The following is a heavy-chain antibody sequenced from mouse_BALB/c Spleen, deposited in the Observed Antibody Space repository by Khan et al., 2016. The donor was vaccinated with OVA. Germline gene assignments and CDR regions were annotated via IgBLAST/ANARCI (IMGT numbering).Heavy chain of an antibody. Sequence: VQLKQSGPGLVKSSQSLSLTCTVTGYSITSDYAWNWIRQFPGNKLEWMGYISYSGSTTYNPSLKSRISITRDTSKDQFFLQLKSVNSEDTATYYWASELGRYYALDYWGQGTSVTVSS. V-gene: IGHV3-2*02. J-gene: IGHJ4*01. CDR2: ISYSGST. CDR1: GYSITSDYA. CDR3: ASELGRYYALDY. D-gene: IGHD4-1*01.